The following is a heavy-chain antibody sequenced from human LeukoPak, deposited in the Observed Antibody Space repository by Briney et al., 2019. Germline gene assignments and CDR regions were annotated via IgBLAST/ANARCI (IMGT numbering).Heavy chain of an antibody. CDR2: IKQDGSEK. D-gene: IGHD6-13*01. Sequence: PGGSLRLSCAASGFNFSSHWMTWARQAPGKGLEWVANIKQDGSEKYYVDSVKGRFTISRDNAKNSLYLQMNSLRAEDTAVYYCASISPFGFAAAATRVVDAFDIWGQGTMVTVSS. CDR3: ASISPFGFAAAATRVVDAFDI. CDR1: GFNFSSHW. V-gene: IGHV3-7*01. J-gene: IGHJ3*02.